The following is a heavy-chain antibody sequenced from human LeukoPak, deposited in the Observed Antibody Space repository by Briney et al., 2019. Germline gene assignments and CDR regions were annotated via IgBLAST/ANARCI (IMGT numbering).Heavy chain of an antibody. Sequence: GGSLRLSCAASGFTFSGSAMRWVRQASGKGLEWVGRIRSKANSYATAYAASVKGRFTISRDDSKNTAYLQMNSLKTEGTAVYYCTGSGYVTPGGMDVWGQGTTVTVSS. CDR3: TGSGYVTPGGMDV. CDR1: GFTFSGSA. V-gene: IGHV3-73*01. D-gene: IGHD5-12*01. J-gene: IGHJ6*02. CDR2: IRSKANSYAT.